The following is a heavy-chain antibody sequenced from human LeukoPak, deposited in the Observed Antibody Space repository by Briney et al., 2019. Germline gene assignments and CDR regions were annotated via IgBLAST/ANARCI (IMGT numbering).Heavy chain of an antibody. Sequence: GGSLRLSCAASGFTFSNYAMSWVRQAPGKGLEWVSAISGSGGSTYYADSVKGRFTISRDNSKNTLYLQMNSLRAEDTAVYYCAKDRRCTNGVCSNNWFDPWGQGTLVTVSS. D-gene: IGHD2-8*01. V-gene: IGHV3-23*01. CDR2: ISGSGGST. J-gene: IGHJ5*02. CDR1: GFTFSNYA. CDR3: AKDRRCTNGVCSNNWFDP.